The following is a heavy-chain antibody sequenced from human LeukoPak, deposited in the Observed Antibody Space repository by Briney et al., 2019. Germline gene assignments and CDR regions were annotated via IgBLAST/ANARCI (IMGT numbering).Heavy chain of an antibody. CDR1: SYSISSGYY. V-gene: IGHV4-38-2*01. J-gene: IGHJ4*02. CDR3: ARQDDEYYYGSGSYFDY. D-gene: IGHD3-10*01. Sequence: SETLSLTCAVSSYSISSGYYWGWIRQPPGKGLEWIGSIYHSGSTYYNPSLKSRVTISVDTSKNQFSLKLSSVTAADTAVYYCARQDDEYYYGSGSYFDYWGQGTLVTVSS. CDR2: IYHSGST.